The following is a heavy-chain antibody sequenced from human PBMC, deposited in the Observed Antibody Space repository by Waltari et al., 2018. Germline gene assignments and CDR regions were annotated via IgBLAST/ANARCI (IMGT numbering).Heavy chain of an antibody. CDR1: GGSISSSSYS. D-gene: IGHD6-13*01. J-gene: IGHJ4*02. CDR2: IYYSGST. CDR3: ASTSHSSSWY. V-gene: IGHV4-39*01. Sequence: QLQLQESGPGLVKPSETLSLTCTVSGGSISSSSYSWGWIRQPPGKGLEWIGSIYYSGSTYYNPSLKSRVTISVDTSKNQFSLKLSSVTAADTAVYYCASTSHSSSWYWGQGTLVTVSS.